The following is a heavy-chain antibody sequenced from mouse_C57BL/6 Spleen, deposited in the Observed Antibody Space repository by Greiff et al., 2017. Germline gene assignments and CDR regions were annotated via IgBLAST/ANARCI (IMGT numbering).Heavy chain of an antibody. V-gene: IGHV1-81*01. J-gene: IGHJ4*01. CDR3: ARTHTTSYAMDY. CDR1: GYTFTSYG. CDR2: IYPRSGNT. D-gene: IGHD1-1*01. Sequence: VKLMESGAELARPGASVKLSCKASGYTFTSYGISWVKQRTGQGLEWIGEIYPRSGNTYYNEKFKGKATLTADKSSSTAYMELRSLTSEDSAVYFCARTHTTSYAMDYWGQGTSVTVSS.